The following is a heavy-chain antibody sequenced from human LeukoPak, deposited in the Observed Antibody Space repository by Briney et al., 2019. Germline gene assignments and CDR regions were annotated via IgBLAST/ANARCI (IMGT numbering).Heavy chain of an antibody. Sequence: GGSLRLCCAASGFTFSSYAMSWVRQAPGKGLEWVSAISGSGGSTYYADSVKGRFTISRDNSKNTLYLQMNSLRAEDTAVYYCAKPIFGVVIPSYYFDYWGQGTLVTVSS. V-gene: IGHV3-23*01. CDR3: AKPIFGVVIPSYYFDY. D-gene: IGHD3-3*01. CDR1: GFTFSSYA. CDR2: ISGSGGST. J-gene: IGHJ4*02.